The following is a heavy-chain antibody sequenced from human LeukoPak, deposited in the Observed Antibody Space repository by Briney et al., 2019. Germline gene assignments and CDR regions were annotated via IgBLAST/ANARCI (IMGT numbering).Heavy chain of an antibody. Sequence: PSETLSLTCAVYGGSFSGYYWSWIRQPPGKGLEWIGEINHSGSTNYNPSLKSRVTISVDTSKNQFSLKLSSVTAADTAVYYCARNRIVHDCWGQGTLVTVSS. CDR3: ARNRIVHDC. D-gene: IGHD2-15*01. CDR1: GGSFSGYY. J-gene: IGHJ4*02. CDR2: INHSGST. V-gene: IGHV4-34*01.